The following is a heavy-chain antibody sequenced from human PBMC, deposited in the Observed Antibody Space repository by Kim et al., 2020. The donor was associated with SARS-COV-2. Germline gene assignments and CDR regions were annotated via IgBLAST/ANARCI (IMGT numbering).Heavy chain of an antibody. CDR3: ARDSSSSWPGDYYYGMDV. V-gene: IGHV3-33*05. Sequence: GGSLRLSCAASGFTFSSYGMHWVRQAPGKGLEWVAVISYDGSNKYYADSVKGRFTISRDNSKNTLYLQMNSLRAEDTAVYYCARDSSSSWPGDYYYGMDVWGQGTTVTVSS. CDR1: GFTFSSYG. D-gene: IGHD6-13*01. J-gene: IGHJ6*02. CDR2: ISYDGSNK.